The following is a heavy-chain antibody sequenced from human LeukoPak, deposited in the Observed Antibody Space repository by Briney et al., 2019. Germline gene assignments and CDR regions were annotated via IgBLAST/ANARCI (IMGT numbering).Heavy chain of an antibody. CDR3: AKGGRDTMVRGVIGYMDV. CDR2: IYSDGST. D-gene: IGHD3-10*01. Sequence: RGSLRLSCAASGFTFSSYGMHWVRQAPGKGLECVSVIYSDGSTYYADSVKGRFTISRDNSKNTLYLQMNSLRAEDTAVYYCAKGGRDTMVRGVIGYMDVWGTGTTVTISS. CDR1: GFTFSSYG. V-gene: IGHV3-NL1*01. J-gene: IGHJ6*03.